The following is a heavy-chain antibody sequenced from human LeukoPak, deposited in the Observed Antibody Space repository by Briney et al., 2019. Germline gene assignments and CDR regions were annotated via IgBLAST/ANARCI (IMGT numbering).Heavy chain of an antibody. D-gene: IGHD6-19*01. V-gene: IGHV3-23*01. CDR1: GFTFSSYA. J-gene: IGHJ4*02. CDR3: ASRIAVASPGY. Sequence: PGGSMRLSCAASGFTFSSYAMSWVRQAPGKWLEWVSAISGSGGSTYYADSVKGRFTISRDNSKNTLYLQMNSLRAEDTAVYYCASRIAVASPGYSGQGTLVTVSS. CDR2: ISGSGGST.